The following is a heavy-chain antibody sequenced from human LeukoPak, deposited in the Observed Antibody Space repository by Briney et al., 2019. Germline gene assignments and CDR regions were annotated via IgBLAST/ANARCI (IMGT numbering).Heavy chain of an antibody. Sequence: SETLSLTCAVYGGSFSGYYWSWIRQPPGKGLEWIGEINHSGSTNYNPSLKSRVTISVDTSKNQFSLKLSSVTAADTAVYYCARESRFRGIAAVRHWGQGTLVTVSS. CDR1: GGSFSGYY. D-gene: IGHD6-13*01. J-gene: IGHJ4*02. V-gene: IGHV4-34*01. CDR3: ARESRFRGIAAVRH. CDR2: INHSGST.